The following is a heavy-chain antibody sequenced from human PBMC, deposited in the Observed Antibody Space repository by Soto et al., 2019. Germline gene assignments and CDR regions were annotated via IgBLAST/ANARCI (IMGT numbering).Heavy chain of an antibody. CDR2: ISAYNGNT. CDR3: ASVPITIFGVVIFGYFQH. V-gene: IGHV1-18*01. CDR1: GYTFTSYG. Sequence: QVQLVQSGAEVKKPGASVKVSCKASGYTFTSYGISWVRQAPGQGLEWMGWISAYNGNTNYAQKLQGRVTMTTDTSTSTAYMELRSLRSDDTAVYYCASVPITIFGVVIFGYFQHWGQGTLVTVSS. J-gene: IGHJ1*01. D-gene: IGHD3-3*01.